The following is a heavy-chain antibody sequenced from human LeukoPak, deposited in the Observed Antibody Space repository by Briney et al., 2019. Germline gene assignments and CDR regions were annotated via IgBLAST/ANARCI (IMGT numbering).Heavy chain of an antibody. CDR2: IQHDGSNK. CDR1: GFTFTSHG. CDR3: AKDPKRLRNSWYNNWFDS. Sequence: PGGSLRLSCVVSGFTFTSHGMNWIRQAPGKGLEWVAFIQHDGSNKYHADSVKGRFTISRDNSNNTLYLQMNSLRAGDTAIYYCAKDPKRLRNSWYNNWFDSWGQGTLVTVSS. V-gene: IGHV3-30*02. J-gene: IGHJ5*01. D-gene: IGHD6-13*01.